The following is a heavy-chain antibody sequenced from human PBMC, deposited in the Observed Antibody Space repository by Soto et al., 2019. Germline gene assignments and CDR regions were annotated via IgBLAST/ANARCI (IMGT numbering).Heavy chain of an antibody. V-gene: IGHV4-31*03. CDR3: ATSLVTSRTRVDY. CDR1: GGSIYTGGFY. D-gene: IGHD1-26*01. J-gene: IGHJ4*02. Sequence: QVQLQESGPGLVKPSQTLSLTCTVSGGSIYTGGFYWSWIRQLPGKGLEWLGYIYYTGSTQYTPFLKSRLTIATDPADNQFSLRLTSVTAADTAVYYCATSLVTSRTRVDYWGQGTLVTVSS. CDR2: IYYTGST.